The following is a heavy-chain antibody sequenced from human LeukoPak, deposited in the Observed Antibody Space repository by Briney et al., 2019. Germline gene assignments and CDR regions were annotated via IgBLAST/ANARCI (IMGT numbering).Heavy chain of an antibody. J-gene: IGHJ4*02. CDR3: ARGLYYDTNGYPALQY. Sequence: ASVKVSCKPSGYTFTNYGFTWVRQAPGQGLEWMGWISAYNGNTNYARKVQDRITMTTDTSTGTAYMELRSLGSDDTAVYRCARGLYYDTNGYPALQYWGQGTLVTVSS. CDR1: GYTFTNYG. CDR2: ISAYNGNT. D-gene: IGHD3-22*01. V-gene: IGHV1-18*01.